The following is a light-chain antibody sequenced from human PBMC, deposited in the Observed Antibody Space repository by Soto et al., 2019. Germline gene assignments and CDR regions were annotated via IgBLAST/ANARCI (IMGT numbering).Light chain of an antibody. CDR3: QQANSFPIT. J-gene: IGKJ5*01. CDR1: QVISNW. CDR2: AAS. Sequence: DIQMTQSPSSVSASVGDSVTITCRASQVISNWLAWYQQRPGKAPKLLIYAASTLQPGVPSRFSGSGSGTDFTLTISSLQPEDFATYYCQQANSFPITVGQGTRLESK. V-gene: IGKV1-12*01.